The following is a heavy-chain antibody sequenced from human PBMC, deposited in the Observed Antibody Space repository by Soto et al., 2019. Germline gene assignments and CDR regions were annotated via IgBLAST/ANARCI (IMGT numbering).Heavy chain of an antibody. CDR1: GYSISNLEYF. J-gene: IGHJ5*01. V-gene: IGHV4-30-4*01. CDR3: ARGPYCLTGRCFPNWFDS. Sequence: KSSESLSLTCSVSGYSISNLEYFWAWIRQPPGQALEYIGYIYKIATTYYNPSFESRVAISVDTSKSQFSLNVTSGTAADTAVYFCARGPYCLTGRCFPNWFDSWGQGALVTVSS. D-gene: IGHD7-27*01. CDR2: IYKIATT.